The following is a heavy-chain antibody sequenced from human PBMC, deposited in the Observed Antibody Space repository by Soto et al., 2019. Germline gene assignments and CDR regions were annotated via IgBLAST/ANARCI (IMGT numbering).Heavy chain of an antibody. CDR3: AKGPTIFGVVIVTDYYYGMYV. V-gene: IGHV3-23*01. CDR1: GFTFSSYA. D-gene: IGHD3-3*01. CDR2: ISGGGGST. Sequence: WWSLRLSCSASGFTFSSYAMSWCRQAPGKGLEWVSAISGGGGSTYYTDSVKGRFTTSRDNSKNTLYLQMNSLRAEDTALYYCAKGPTIFGVVIVTDYYYGMYVWGQGTTVTVSS. J-gene: IGHJ6*02.